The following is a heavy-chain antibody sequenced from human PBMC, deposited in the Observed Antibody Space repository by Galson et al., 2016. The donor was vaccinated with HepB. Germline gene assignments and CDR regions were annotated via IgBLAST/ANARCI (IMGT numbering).Heavy chain of an antibody. CDR1: GGTFSTDG. D-gene: IGHD2-21*02. V-gene: IGHV1-69*13. CDR2: IVPMFGAT. J-gene: IGHJ5*01. CDR3: AREGCAGDCPKWFDP. Sequence: SEKVSCKASGGTFSTDGLSWVRQAPGQGLEWMGGIVPMFGATNYAQKFQDRVTITADESTNTAYMELSSLRSEDTAIYYCAREGCAGDCPKWFDPWGQGTLVTVSS.